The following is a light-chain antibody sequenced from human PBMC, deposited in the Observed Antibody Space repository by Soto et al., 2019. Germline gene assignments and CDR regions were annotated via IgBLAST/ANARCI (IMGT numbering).Light chain of an antibody. V-gene: IGLV2-23*03. CDR2: EGS. CDR3: CSYAGSSTFGV. CDR1: SSDVGSYNL. Sequence: QSALTQPASVSGSPGQSITISCTGTSSDVGSYNLVSWYQPHPGKATKLMIYEGSKRPSGVSNRFSGSKSGNTASLTISGLQAEDEADYYCCSYAGSSTFGVFGEGTKVTVL. J-gene: IGLJ3*02.